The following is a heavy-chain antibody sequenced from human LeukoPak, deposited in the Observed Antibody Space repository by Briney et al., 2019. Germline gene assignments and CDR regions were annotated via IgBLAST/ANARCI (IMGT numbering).Heavy chain of an antibody. V-gene: IGHV1-24*01. J-gene: IGHJ6*04. D-gene: IGHD1-26*01. Sequence: ASVKVSCKVSGYTLTELSMHWVRQAPGKGLEWMGGFDPEDGETIYAQKFQGRVTITADKSTSTAYMELSSLRSEDTAVYYCARGAFGGSYSWGKGTTVTVSS. CDR2: FDPEDGET. CDR3: ARGAFGGSYS. CDR1: GYTLTELS.